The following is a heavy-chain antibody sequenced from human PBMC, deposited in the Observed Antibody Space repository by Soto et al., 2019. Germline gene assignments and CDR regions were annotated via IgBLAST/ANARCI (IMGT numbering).Heavy chain of an antibody. Sequence: QVQLQESGPGLVKPSQTLSLTCTVSGGSISSGDYYWSWIRQPPGKGLEWIGYIYYSGSTYYNPSLKSRVTISVDTSTNQFSLKLSSVTAADTAVYYCARLRSGYYSTRGRYFDYWGQGTLVTVSS. CDR2: IYYSGST. D-gene: IGHD3-22*01. V-gene: IGHV4-30-4*01. CDR1: GGSISSGDYY. J-gene: IGHJ4*02. CDR3: ARLRSGYYSTRGRYFDY.